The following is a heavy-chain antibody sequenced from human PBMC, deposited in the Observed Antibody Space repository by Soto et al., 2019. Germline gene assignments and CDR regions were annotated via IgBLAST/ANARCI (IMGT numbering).Heavy chain of an antibody. Sequence: PGGSLRLSCPASGFTFSSFAISWVRQAPGKGLEWVSASSGSGGSTYYADSVKGRFTISRDNSKNTLYLQMDSLGADDTAVYYCAKRRGAGGHFDFWGQGALVTVSS. V-gene: IGHV3-23*01. CDR3: AKRRGAGGHFDF. J-gene: IGHJ4*02. D-gene: IGHD2-15*01. CDR2: SSGSGGST. CDR1: GFTFSSFA.